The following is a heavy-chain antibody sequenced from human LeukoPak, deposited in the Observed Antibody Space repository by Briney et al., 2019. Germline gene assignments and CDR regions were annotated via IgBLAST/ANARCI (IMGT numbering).Heavy chain of an antibody. Sequence: PSETLSLTCTVSGGSISSYYWSWIRQPAGKGLEWIGRIYTSGSTNYNPSLKSRVTMSVDTSKNQFSLKLSSVTAADTAVYYCARDLNSSKNYYYYYYMDVWGKGTTVTVSS. D-gene: IGHD6-13*01. CDR2: IYTSGST. CDR1: GGSISSYY. J-gene: IGHJ6*03. CDR3: ARDLNSSKNYYYYYYMDV. V-gene: IGHV4-4*07.